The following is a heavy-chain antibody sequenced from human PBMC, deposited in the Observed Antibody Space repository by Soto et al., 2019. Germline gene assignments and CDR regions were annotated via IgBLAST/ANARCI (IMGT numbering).Heavy chain of an antibody. D-gene: IGHD3-22*01. CDR2: IIPIFGTA. Sequence: ASVKVSCKASGGTFSSYAISWVRQAPGQGLEWMGGIIPIFGTANYAQKFQGRVTITADESTSTAYMELSSLRSEDTAVYYCATHYYDSSGYYYQCDYWGQGTLVTVSS. J-gene: IGHJ4*02. CDR3: ATHYYDSSGYYYQCDY. CDR1: GGTFSSYA. V-gene: IGHV1-69*13.